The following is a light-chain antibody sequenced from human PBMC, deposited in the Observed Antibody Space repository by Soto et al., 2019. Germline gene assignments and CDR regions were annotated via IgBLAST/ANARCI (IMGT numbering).Light chain of an antibody. CDR3: SSHTYNSQSV. CDR2: EVS. CDR1: TNHLGGYHY. J-gene: IGLJ1*01. V-gene: IGLV2-14*01. Sequence: LTQPASVSGSPRPSITISCTGTTNHLGGYHYVSWYQHRPCTALKLICYEVSIRPSGVSVRFSGSNSSTPASLTISGLQSEDEADHDCSSHTYNSQSVFGTGTKVTVL.